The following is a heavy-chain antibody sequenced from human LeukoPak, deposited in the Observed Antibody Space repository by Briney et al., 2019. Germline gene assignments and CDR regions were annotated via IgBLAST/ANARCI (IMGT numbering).Heavy chain of an antibody. J-gene: IGHJ3*02. CDR2: IRSSSGDI. V-gene: IGHV3-21*01. Sequence: KPGGSLRLSCAASGFTVSNNYMSWVRQGPGKGLEWISSIRSSSGDIHYADSVKGRFTISRDNAKNSLYLQMNSLRAEDTAVYYCARSFCINGVCYQSAFDIWGQGTMVTVSS. CDR1: GFTVSNNY. CDR3: ARSFCINGVCYQSAFDI. D-gene: IGHD2-8*01.